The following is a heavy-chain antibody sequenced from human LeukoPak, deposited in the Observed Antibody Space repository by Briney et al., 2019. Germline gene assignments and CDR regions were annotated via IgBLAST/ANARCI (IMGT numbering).Heavy chain of an antibody. J-gene: IGHJ3*02. V-gene: IGHV3-23*01. CDR1: GFNFGSYS. CDR3: AKEWHIVVVTAGDAFDI. Sequence: GGSLRLSCAASGFNFGSYSMTWVRQAPGKGLEWVSAISCRGGSTYYADSVKGRFTISRDNSKNTLYLQMNSLRAEDTAVYYCAKEWHIVVVTAGDAFDIWGQGTMVTVSS. CDR2: ISCRGGST. D-gene: IGHD2-21*02.